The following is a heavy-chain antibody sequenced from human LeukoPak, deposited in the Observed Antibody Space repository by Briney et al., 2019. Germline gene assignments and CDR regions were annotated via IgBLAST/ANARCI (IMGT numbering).Heavy chain of an antibody. V-gene: IGHV3-21*04. Sequence: PGGSLRLSCAASGFTFSSYSMNWVRQAPGKGLEWVSSISSSSSYIYYADSVKGRFTISRDNAKNSLYLQMNSLRAEDTAVYYCARRYCSGGRCYLDYWGQGTLVTASS. CDR2: ISSSSSYI. J-gene: IGHJ4*02. CDR1: GFTFSSYS. CDR3: ARRYCSGGRCYLDY. D-gene: IGHD2-15*01.